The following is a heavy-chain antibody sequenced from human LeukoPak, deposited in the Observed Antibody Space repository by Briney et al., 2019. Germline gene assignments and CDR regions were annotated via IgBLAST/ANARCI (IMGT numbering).Heavy chain of an antibody. Sequence: PSETLSLTCAVYGGSFSGYYWSWIRQPPGKGLEWIGEINHSGSTNYNPSLKSRVTISVDTSKNQFSLKLSSVTAADTAVYYCARDLGYSSASFDPWGQGTLVTVSS. D-gene: IGHD6-25*01. CDR3: ARDLGYSSASFDP. CDR2: INHSGST. CDR1: GGSFSGYY. V-gene: IGHV4-34*01. J-gene: IGHJ5*02.